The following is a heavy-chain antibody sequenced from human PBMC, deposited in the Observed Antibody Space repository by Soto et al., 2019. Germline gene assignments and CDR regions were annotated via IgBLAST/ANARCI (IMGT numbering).Heavy chain of an antibody. J-gene: IGHJ4*02. CDR3: AKITDIVDTMAY. D-gene: IGHD5-12*01. V-gene: IGHV3-23*01. Sequence: PGGYLRLSCAASGFTFSSYAMSWVRQAPGKGLEWVSAISGSGGSTYYADSVKGRFTISRDNSKNTLYLQMNSLRAEDTAVYYCAKITDIVDTMAYWGQGTLVTVSA. CDR1: GFTFSSYA. CDR2: ISGSGGST.